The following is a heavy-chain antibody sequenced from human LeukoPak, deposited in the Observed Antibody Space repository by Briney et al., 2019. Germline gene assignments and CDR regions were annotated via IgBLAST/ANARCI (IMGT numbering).Heavy chain of an antibody. CDR3: ARLDYSNSYFDS. CDR2: IYTSGST. CDR1: GGSISSYY. V-gene: IGHV4-4*07. J-gene: IGHJ4*02. Sequence: SETLSLTCTVSGGSISSYYWSWIRQPAGKGLEWIGRIYTSGSTNYNPSLKSRVTMSVDTSKNHFSLTLSSATAADTAVYYCARLDYSNSYFDSWGQGALATVSS. D-gene: IGHD6-13*01.